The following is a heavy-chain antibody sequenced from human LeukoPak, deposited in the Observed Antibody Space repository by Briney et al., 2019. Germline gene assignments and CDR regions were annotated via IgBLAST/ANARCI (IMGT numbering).Heavy chain of an antibody. CDR3: ASVVVVTATYSGDY. CDR2: INPNSGGT. V-gene: IGHV1-2*02. J-gene: IGHJ4*02. CDR1: GYTFTGYY. D-gene: IGHD2-21*02. Sequence: ASVKVSCKASGYTFTGYYMHWVRQAPGQGLEWMGWINPNSGGTNYAQKFQGRVTMTRDTSISTAYMELSRLRSDDTAVYYCASVVVVTATYSGDYWGQGTLVTVSS.